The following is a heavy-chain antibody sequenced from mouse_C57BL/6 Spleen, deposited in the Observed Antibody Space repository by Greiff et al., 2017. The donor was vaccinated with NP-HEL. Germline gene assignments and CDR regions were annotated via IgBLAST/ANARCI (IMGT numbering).Heavy chain of an antibody. J-gene: IGHJ2*01. CDR2: IGPGSGST. CDR1: GYTFTDYY. CDR3: ARRRIYDYDEYYFDY. D-gene: IGHD2-4*01. V-gene: IGHV1-77*01. Sequence: VKLQESGAELVKPGASVKISCKASGYTFTDYYIHWVKQRPGQGLEWIGKIGPGSGSTYYNEKFKGKATLTADKSSSTAYMQLSSLTSEDSAVYFCARRRIYDYDEYYFDYWGQGTTLTVSS.